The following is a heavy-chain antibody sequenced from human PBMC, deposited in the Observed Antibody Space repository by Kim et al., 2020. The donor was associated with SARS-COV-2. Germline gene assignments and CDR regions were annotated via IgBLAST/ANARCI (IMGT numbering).Heavy chain of an antibody. CDR3: GRVFFPGSSSGLAFDI. D-gene: IGHD6-6*01. J-gene: IGHJ3*02. Sequence: SETLSLTCTVSGGSISSYYWSWIRQPAGKGLEWIGRIYTSGSTNYNPSLKSRVTMSVDTSKNQFSLKLSSVTAADTAMYYCGRVFFPGSSSGLAFDIWGQGTMVTVSS. V-gene: IGHV4-4*07. CDR1: GGSISSYY. CDR2: IYTSGST.